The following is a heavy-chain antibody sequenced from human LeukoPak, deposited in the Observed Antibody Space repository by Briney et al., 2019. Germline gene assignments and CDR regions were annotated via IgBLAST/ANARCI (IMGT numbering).Heavy chain of an antibody. J-gene: IGHJ5*02. D-gene: IGHD2/OR15-2a*01. CDR1: GFTLSSYG. CDR3: GRDLSSLSLWFDP. CDR2: MWANGRNE. Sequence: GGSLRLSCVGSGFTLSSYGIHWVRQAPGKGLEWVADMWANGRNEDYADSVKGRFTVSRDNSKNTLYLQMNSLRAEDTAVYFCGRDLSSLSLWFDPWGQGTLVIVSS. V-gene: IGHV3-33*01.